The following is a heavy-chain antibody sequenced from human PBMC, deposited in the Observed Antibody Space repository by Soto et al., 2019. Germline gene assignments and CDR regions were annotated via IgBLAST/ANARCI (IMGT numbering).Heavy chain of an antibody. Sequence: KTSETLSLTCTVSGGSVSSGSYYWSWIRQPPGKGLEWIGYIYYSGSTNYNPSLKSRVTISVDTSKNQFSLKLSSVTAADTAVYYCAREGVGGYCSSTSCYTRYGMDVWGKGTTVTVSS. D-gene: IGHD2-2*02. CDR2: IYYSGST. J-gene: IGHJ6*04. V-gene: IGHV4-61*01. CDR3: AREGVGGYCSSTSCYTRYGMDV. CDR1: GGSVSSGSYY.